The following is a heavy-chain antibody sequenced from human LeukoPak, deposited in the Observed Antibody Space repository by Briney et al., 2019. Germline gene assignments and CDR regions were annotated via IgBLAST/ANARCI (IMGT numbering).Heavy chain of an antibody. CDR2: ISSGRGYI. V-gene: IGHV3-21*01. Sequence: HPGGSLRLSCAASGFTFSSYYMNWVRQAPGKGLEWVSSISSGRGYIYYADSVRGRFTISRDNAKNSLYLQMNSLRAEDTAVYYCARSQEAHDYWGQGTLVTVSS. CDR1: GFTFSSYY. CDR3: ARSQEAHDY. J-gene: IGHJ4*02.